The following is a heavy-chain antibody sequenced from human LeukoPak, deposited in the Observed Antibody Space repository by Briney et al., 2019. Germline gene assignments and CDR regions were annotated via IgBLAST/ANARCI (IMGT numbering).Heavy chain of an antibody. D-gene: IGHD3-22*01. CDR2: ISSSSSYI. J-gene: IGHJ3*02. CDR3: VRGLGPGAFDI. V-gene: IGHV3-21*01. Sequence: GGSLRLSCAASGFTFSSYSLNWVRQAPGKGLEWVSSISSSSSYIFYADSVKGRFTISRDNAKNSLYLQMNSLRAEDTAVYYCVRGLGPGAFDIWGQGTMVTVSS. CDR1: GFTFSSYS.